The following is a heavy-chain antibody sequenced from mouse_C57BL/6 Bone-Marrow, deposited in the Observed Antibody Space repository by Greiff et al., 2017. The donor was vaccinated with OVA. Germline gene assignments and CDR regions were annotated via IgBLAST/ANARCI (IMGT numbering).Heavy chain of an antibody. Sequence: VQLQQSGPELVKPGASVKIPCKASGYTFTDYNMDWVKQSHGKSLEWIGDINPNNGGTIYNQKFKGKATLTVDKSSSTAYMELRSLTSEDTAVYDCAISHYDYDGGFAYWSQGALVTVSA. CDR1: GYTFTDYN. V-gene: IGHV1-18*01. CDR3: AISHYDYDGGFAY. D-gene: IGHD2-4*01. J-gene: IGHJ3*01. CDR2: INPNNGGT.